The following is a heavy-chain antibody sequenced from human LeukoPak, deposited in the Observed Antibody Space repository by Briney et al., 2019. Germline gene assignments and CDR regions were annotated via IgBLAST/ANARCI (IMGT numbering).Heavy chain of an antibody. CDR3: ARGGYYYMDV. CDR2: IRFDGSDK. D-gene: IGHD3-16*01. CDR1: GFTFSSYG. J-gene: IGHJ6*03. V-gene: IGHV3-30*02. Sequence: GGSLRLSCGASGFTFSSYGMHWVRQAPGKGLEWVAYIRFDGSDKYYADSVRGRFTISRDNSKTTLYLQMNSLRAEDTALYYCARGGYYYMDVWGKGTTVTVSS.